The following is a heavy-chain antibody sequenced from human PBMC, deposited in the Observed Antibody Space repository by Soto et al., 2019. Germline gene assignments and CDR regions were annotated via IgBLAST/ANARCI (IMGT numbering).Heavy chain of an antibody. V-gene: IGHV1-69*12. Sequence: QVQLVQSGAEVKRPGSSVRVSCKASGANFSTYAINWVRQAPGQGLEWMGAIIPLYPSTNYARKFQDRVTITADQSTTTVSVQLDSLRSEDTAVYYCARVVSGAHDAFEIWGQGTLVTVSS. CDR3: ARVVSGAHDAFEI. CDR1: GANFSTYA. D-gene: IGHD2-15*01. J-gene: IGHJ3*02. CDR2: IIPLYPST.